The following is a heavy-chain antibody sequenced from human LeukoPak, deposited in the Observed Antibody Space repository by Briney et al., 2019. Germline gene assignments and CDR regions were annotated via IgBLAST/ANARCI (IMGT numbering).Heavy chain of an antibody. D-gene: IGHD3-16*02. Sequence: GESLKISCKGSGYSFTSYWIGWVRRLPGKGLEWMGIIYPGDSDTRYSPSFQGQVIISADKSISTAYLQWSSLKASDTAMYYCARRIALGWFDPWGQGTLVTVSS. V-gene: IGHV5-51*01. CDR1: GYSFTSYW. J-gene: IGHJ5*02. CDR3: ARRIALGWFDP. CDR2: IYPGDSDT.